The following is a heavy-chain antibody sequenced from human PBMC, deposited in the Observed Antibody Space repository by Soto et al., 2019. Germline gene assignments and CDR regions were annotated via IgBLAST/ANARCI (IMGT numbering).Heavy chain of an antibody. V-gene: IGHV1-69*12. CDR3: ARIVATNRDNYGMDV. J-gene: IGHJ6*02. Sequence: QVQLVQSGAEVKKPGSSVKVSCKASGGTFSSYAISWVRQAPGQGLEWMGGSIPIFGTANYAQKFQGRVTITADESTSTADMELSSLRSEDTAVYYCARIVATNRDNYGMDVWGQGTTVTVSS. D-gene: IGHD5-12*01. CDR2: SIPIFGTA. CDR1: GGTFSSYA.